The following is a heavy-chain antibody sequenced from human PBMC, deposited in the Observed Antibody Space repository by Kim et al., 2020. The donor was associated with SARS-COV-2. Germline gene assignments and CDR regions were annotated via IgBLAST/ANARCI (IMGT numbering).Heavy chain of an antibody. CDR3: ARDESNLPTLSGRVVDY. J-gene: IGHJ4*02. Sequence: GGSLRLSCAASGFTFSSYWMSWVRQAPGKGLEWVANIKQDGSEKYYVDSVKGRFTISRDNAKNSLYLQMNSLRAEDTAVYYCARDESNLPTLSGRVVDYWGQGTLVTVSS. CDR1: GFTFSSYW. V-gene: IGHV3-7*01. CDR2: IKQDGSEK. D-gene: IGHD3-16*01.